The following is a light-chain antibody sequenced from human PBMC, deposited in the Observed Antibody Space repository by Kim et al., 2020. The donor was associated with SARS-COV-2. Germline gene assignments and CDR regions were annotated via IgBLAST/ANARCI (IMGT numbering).Light chain of an antibody. CDR1: QDSSRY. V-gene: IGKV1-39*01. CDR3: QQTYSAPRT. Sequence: ASVGDRVTITCRASQDSSRYLNLDQQKPGKAPKLLIYTASSLQSGVPSRFTGSGSETDFTLTISSLQPEDFATYYCQQTYSAPRTFGQGTKVDIK. CDR2: TAS. J-gene: IGKJ1*01.